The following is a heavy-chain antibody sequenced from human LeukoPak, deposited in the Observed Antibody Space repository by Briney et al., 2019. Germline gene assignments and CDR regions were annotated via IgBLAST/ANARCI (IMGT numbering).Heavy chain of an antibody. J-gene: IGHJ5*02. CDR3: ARDRLVGARRWFDP. V-gene: IGHV3-53*01. Sequence: GGSLRLSCAVSGFTVSGNYMSWVRQAPGKGLEWVSLIYSGGTTYYADSVKGRFTISRDNSKNTLYLQMNSLRAEDTAVYYCARDRLVGARRWFDPWGQGTLVTVSS. CDR1: GFTVSGNY. D-gene: IGHD1-26*01. CDR2: IYSGGTT.